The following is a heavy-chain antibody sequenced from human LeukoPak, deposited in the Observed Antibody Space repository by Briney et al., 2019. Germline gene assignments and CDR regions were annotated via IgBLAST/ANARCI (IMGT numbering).Heavy chain of an antibody. CDR3: ARADESLVYGMDV. CDR1: GGSITSDY. Sequence: RPSETLSLTCTLSGGSITSDYWSWIRQSPGKGLEWIGYFSYSGSTHYSPSLMSRVAISVDTSRNQLSLKLRSVTAADTAIYYCARADESLVYGMDVWGPGTTVIVSS. CDR2: FSYSGST. J-gene: IGHJ6*02. V-gene: IGHV4-59*08.